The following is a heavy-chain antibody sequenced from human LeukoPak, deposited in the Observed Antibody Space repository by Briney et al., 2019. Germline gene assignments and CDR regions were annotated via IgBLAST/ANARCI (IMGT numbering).Heavy chain of an antibody. V-gene: IGHV3-7*01. CDR2: IKQDGSEK. J-gene: IGHJ4*02. CDR3: ARDNWTYYYDSSGPYYFDY. D-gene: IGHD3-22*01. CDR1: GFTVSSNY. Sequence: GGSLRLSCAASGFTVSSNYMSWVRQAPGKGLEWVANIKQDGSEKYYVDSVKGRFTISRDNAKNSLYLQMNSLRAEDTAVYYCARDNWTYYYDSSGPYYFDYWGQGTLVSVSS.